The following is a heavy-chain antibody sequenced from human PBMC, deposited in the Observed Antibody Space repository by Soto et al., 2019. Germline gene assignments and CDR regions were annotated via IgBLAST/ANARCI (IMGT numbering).Heavy chain of an antibody. Sequence: PGGSLRLSCAASGFTFSSYAMHWVRQAPGKGLEWVAVISYDGSNKYYADSVKGRFTISRDNSKNTLYLQMNSLRAEDTAVYYCAKVSDIVLVPIRDYYYGMDVWGQGTTVTVSS. J-gene: IGHJ6*02. V-gene: IGHV3-30-3*01. CDR3: AKVSDIVLVPIRDYYYGMDV. CDR1: GFTFSSYA. D-gene: IGHD2-2*01. CDR2: ISYDGSNK.